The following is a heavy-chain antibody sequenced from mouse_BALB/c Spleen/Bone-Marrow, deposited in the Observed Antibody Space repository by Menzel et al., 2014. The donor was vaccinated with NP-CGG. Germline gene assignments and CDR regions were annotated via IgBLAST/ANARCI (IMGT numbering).Heavy chain of an antibody. Sequence: DVKLQESGAELVKPGASVKLSCTASGSNIKDTYMHWVKQRPEQGLEWIGRIDPASGNTKFDPKFQGKATIASDTSSNTAYLQLSSLTSEDTAVYYCAAYYYVSSYGFAYWGQGTLVTVSA. D-gene: IGHD1-1*01. V-gene: IGHV14-3*02. J-gene: IGHJ3*01. CDR2: IDPASGNT. CDR1: GSNIKDTY. CDR3: AAYYYVSSYGFAY.